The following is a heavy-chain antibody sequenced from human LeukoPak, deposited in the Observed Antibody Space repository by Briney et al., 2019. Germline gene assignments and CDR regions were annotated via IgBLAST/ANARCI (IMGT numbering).Heavy chain of an antibody. D-gene: IGHD4-11*01. CDR2: INHSGST. Sequence: SETLSLTCAVYGGSFSGYYWSWIRQPPGKGLEWIGEINHSGSTNYNPSLKSRVTISVDTSKNQFSLKVRSVTAADTAVYYCGRATVTTVDYWGQGTLVTVSS. CDR3: GRATVTTVDY. V-gene: IGHV4-34*01. J-gene: IGHJ4*02. CDR1: GGSFSGYY.